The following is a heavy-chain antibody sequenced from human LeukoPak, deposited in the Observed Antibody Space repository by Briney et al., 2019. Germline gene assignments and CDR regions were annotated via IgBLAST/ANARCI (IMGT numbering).Heavy chain of an antibody. D-gene: IGHD3-22*01. CDR3: ARVDYYNSSGYYLDY. CDR2: IYHSGST. Sequence: PSETLSLTCTVSGYSISRGYFWGWIRQPPGRGLEWIGNIYHSGSTYYSPSLKSRVTISVDTSKNQFSLKLSSVTAADTAVYYCARVDYYNSSGYYLDYWGQGTLVTVSS. J-gene: IGHJ4*02. CDR1: GYSISRGYF. V-gene: IGHV4-38-2*02.